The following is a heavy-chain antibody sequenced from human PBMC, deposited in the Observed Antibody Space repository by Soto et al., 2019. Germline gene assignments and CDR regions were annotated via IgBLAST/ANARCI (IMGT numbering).Heavy chain of an antibody. CDR3: ARGRTIFLGINDY. Sequence: GASVKVSCKASGYTFTSYYIHWVRQAPGQGLEWIGRMNPNSGNTGYAQKFQGRVTMTRNTSISTAYMELSSLRSEDTAVYYCARGRTIFLGINDYWGQGTLVTVSS. V-gene: IGHV1-8*02. CDR2: MNPNSGNT. J-gene: IGHJ4*02. D-gene: IGHD3-3*01. CDR1: GYTFTSYY.